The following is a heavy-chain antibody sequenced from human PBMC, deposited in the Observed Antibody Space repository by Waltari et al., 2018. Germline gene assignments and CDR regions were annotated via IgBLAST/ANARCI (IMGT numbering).Heavy chain of an antibody. D-gene: IGHD3-16*01. V-gene: IGHV4-61*02. CDR2: IYTSGST. CDR3: ARGWGPYYFDY. J-gene: IGHJ4*02. Sequence: QVQLQESGPGLVKPSQTLSLPGPVPGGSNSSGSYYWRWIRQPAGKGLEWIGRIYTSGSTNYNPSLKSRVTMSVDTSKNQFSLKLSSVTAADTAVYYCARGWGPYYFDYWGQGTLVTVSS. CDR1: GGSNSSGSYY.